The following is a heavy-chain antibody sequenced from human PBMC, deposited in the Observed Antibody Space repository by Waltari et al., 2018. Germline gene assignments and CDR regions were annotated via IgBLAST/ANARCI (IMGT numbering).Heavy chain of an antibody. J-gene: IGHJ3*02. CDR2: ISGSSSYI. Sequence: EVQLVESGGGLVKPGGSLRLSCAASGFTFSSYTMNWVRQAPGKGLEWVSSISGSSSYIYYADSVKGRFTISRDNAKNSLYLQMNSLRAEDTAAYYCARVFVAAAGSHHDAFDIWGQGTMVTVSS. CDR3: ARVFVAAAGSHHDAFDI. D-gene: IGHD6-13*01. V-gene: IGHV3-21*03. CDR1: GFTFSSYT.